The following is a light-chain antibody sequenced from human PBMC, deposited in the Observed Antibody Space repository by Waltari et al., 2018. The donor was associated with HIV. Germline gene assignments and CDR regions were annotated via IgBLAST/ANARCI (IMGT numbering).Light chain of an antibody. J-gene: IGLJ2*01. CDR2: GNN. V-gene: IGLV1-40*01. Sequence: QSVLTQPPPVSGAPGQRVTIPCTGSSSNIGAGYDVHWYQQLPGTAPKLLIYGNNNRPSGVPDRFSGSKSGTSASLAITGLQAEDEADYYCQSYDNSLSGSGVFGGGTKLTVL. CDR3: QSYDNSLSGSGV. CDR1: SSNIGAGYD.